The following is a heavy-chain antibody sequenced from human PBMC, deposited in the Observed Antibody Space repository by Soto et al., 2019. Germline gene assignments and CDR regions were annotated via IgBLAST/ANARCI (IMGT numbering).Heavy chain of an antibody. D-gene: IGHD2-21*02. Sequence: QLQLQESGPGLVKPSETLSLTCTVSGGSISSSSYYWGWIRQPPGKGLEWIGSIYYSGSTYYNPSLRSRVTISVYTSKNQFSLKLSSVTAADTAVYYCARQRVVVVTAIRSTDFDYWGQGTLVTVSS. CDR3: ARQRVVVVTAIRSTDFDY. V-gene: IGHV4-39*01. CDR2: IYYSGST. CDR1: GGSISSSSYY. J-gene: IGHJ4*02.